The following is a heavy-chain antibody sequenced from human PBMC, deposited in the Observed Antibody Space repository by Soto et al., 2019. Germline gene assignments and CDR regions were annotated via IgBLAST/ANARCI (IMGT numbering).Heavy chain of an antibody. CDR1: GFTFSSYA. Sequence: GSLRLSCAASGFTFSSYAMSWVRQAPGKGLVWVSAISGSGGSTYYADSVKGRFTISRDNSKNTLYLQMNSLRAEDTAVYYCAKDNDILTGYYSYYFDYWGQGTLVTVSS. J-gene: IGHJ4*02. D-gene: IGHD3-9*01. CDR3: AKDNDILTGYYSYYFDY. CDR2: ISGSGGST. V-gene: IGHV3-23*01.